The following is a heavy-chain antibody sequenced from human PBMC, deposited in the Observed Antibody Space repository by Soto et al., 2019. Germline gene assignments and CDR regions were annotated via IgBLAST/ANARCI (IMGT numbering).Heavy chain of an antibody. CDR1: GDTFAFYS. CDR3: ATSYGSGYRAFDY. Sequence: QVQLVQSGAEVKRPGSSVKVSCKASGDTFAFYSINWVRQAPGLGLEWMGRINPILSMSNYAQRFQGRVTMTAAKSTSTASMVLNSLRSEDTAIYYCATSYGSGYRAFDYWGQGALVTVSS. D-gene: IGHD3-10*01. J-gene: IGHJ4*02. CDR2: INPILSMS. V-gene: IGHV1-69*02.